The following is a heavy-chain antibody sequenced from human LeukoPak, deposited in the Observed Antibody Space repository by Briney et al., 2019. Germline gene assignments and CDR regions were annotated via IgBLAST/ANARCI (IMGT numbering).Heavy chain of an antibody. Sequence: PSETLSLTCAVYGGSFSGYYWSWIRQPPGKGLEWIGEINHSGSTNYNPSLKSRVTISVDTSKNQFSLKLSSVTAADTAVYYCARGVLFSPFDYWGQGTLVTVSS. D-gene: IGHD3-3*01. J-gene: IGHJ4*02. CDR3: ARGVLFSPFDY. CDR1: GGSFSGYY. CDR2: INHSGST. V-gene: IGHV4-34*01.